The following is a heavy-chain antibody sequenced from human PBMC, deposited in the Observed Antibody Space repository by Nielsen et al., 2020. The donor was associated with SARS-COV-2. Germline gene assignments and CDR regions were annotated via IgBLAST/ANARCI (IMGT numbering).Heavy chain of an antibody. D-gene: IGHD2-15*01. V-gene: IGHV3-7*01. CDR1: GFTFSSYW. CDR2: IKQDGSEK. J-gene: IGHJ6*02. Sequence: GGSLRLSCAASGFTFSSYWMSLVRQAPGKGLEWVANIKQDGSEKYYVDSVKGRFTISRDNAKNSLYLQMNSLRAEDTAVYYCARAVLPYAPYYGMDVWGQGTTVTVSS. CDR3: ARAVLPYAPYYGMDV.